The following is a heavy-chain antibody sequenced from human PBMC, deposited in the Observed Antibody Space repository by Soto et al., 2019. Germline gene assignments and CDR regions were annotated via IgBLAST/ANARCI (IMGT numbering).Heavy chain of an antibody. D-gene: IGHD5-12*01. Sequence: GGSLRLSCAASGFTFTNYEMNWVRQAPGKGLEWISYISSSGKTISYADSVKGRFTISRDNAKNSLYLQMNSLRAADTAVYYCARDPEKYSGSDLGIDYWGQGTLVTVSS. CDR1: GFTFTNYE. CDR3: ARDPEKYSGSDLGIDY. CDR2: ISSSGKTI. J-gene: IGHJ4*02. V-gene: IGHV3-48*03.